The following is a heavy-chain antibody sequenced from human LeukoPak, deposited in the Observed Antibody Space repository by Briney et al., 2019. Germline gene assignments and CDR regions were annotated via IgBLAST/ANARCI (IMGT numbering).Heavy chain of an antibody. V-gene: IGHV3-33*01. J-gene: IGHJ4*02. CDR1: GFTFSSYG. CDR3: ARDLYYDSSGSDY. D-gene: IGHD3-22*01. Sequence: PGGSLRLSCAASGFTFSSYGMHWVRQAPGKGLEWVAVIWYDGSNKYYADSVKGRFTISRDNPKNTLYLQMNSLRAEDTAVYYCARDLYYDSSGSDYWGQGTLVTVSS. CDR2: IWYDGSNK.